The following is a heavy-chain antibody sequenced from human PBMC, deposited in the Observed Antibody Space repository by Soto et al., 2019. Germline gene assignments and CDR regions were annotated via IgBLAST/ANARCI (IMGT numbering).Heavy chain of an antibody. CDR2: IDPSDSST. CDR3: ARRDTRVYYYGVWDY. D-gene: IGHD3-22*01. CDR1: GYSFTSYY. Sequence: GESLKISCKGSGYSFTSYYITWVRQMPGKGLEWMGMIDPSDSSTNYSPSFQGHVTFSADKSISTAYLQWSSLKASDSAIYYCARRDTRVYYYGVWDYWGQGTPVTVSS. J-gene: IGHJ4*02. V-gene: IGHV5-10-1*01.